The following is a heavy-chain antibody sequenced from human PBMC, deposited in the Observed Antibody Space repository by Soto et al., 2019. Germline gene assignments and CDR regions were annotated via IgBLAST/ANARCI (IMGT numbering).Heavy chain of an antibody. D-gene: IGHD3-3*01. CDR3: SRGWGVGVAGSAAFDM. V-gene: IGHV1-2*02. CDR1: GYPVTAYY. Sequence: QLHLVQSGAVVKKPGASVTVSCSASGYPVTAYYMHWVRQAPGRGLEWMGGINPATGAAKYTQTFQGRVTMTRGTSRSKVFMELGGLTAGGAAVFCCSRGWGVGVAGSAAFDMWGQGTLVTVSS. J-gene: IGHJ3*02. CDR2: INPATGAA.